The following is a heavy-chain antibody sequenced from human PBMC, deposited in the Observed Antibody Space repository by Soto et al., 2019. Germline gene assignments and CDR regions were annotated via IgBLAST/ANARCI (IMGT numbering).Heavy chain of an antibody. CDR3: ASRRDGYKRFDAFDI. J-gene: IGHJ3*02. CDR1: GYTFTSYY. V-gene: IGHV1-46*01. CDR2: INPSGGST. Sequence: GASVKVYCKASGYTFTSYYMHWVRQAPGQGLEWMGIINPSGGSTSYAQKFQGRVTMTRDTSTSTVYMELSSLRSEDTAVYYCASRRDGYKRFDAFDIWGQGTMVTVSS. D-gene: IGHD5-12*01.